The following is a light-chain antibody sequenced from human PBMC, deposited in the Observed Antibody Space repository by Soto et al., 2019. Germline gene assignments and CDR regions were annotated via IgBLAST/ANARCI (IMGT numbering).Light chain of an antibody. Sequence: DIVMTQSPLSLPVTPGEPASISCRSSQSLLHSDGHNYLDWYVQKPGESQQLLIYLGSTRASGVPDRFRGRGSGTDFTLQINRVEAEDVGVYYCMQALQTPTFGGGTKVEIK. J-gene: IGKJ4*01. V-gene: IGKV2-28*01. CDR1: QSLLHSDGHNY. CDR3: MQALQTPT. CDR2: LGS.